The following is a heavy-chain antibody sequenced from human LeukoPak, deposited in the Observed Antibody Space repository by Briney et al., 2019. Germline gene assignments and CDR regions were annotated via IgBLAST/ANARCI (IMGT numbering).Heavy chain of an antibody. CDR3: ARANYYGSGAFGY. D-gene: IGHD3-10*01. CDR1: GYTFTSYG. CDR2: ISAYNGNT. V-gene: IGHV1-18*01. J-gene: IGHJ4*02. Sequence: GASVKVSCKASGYTFTSYGVTWVRQAPGQGLEWMGWISAYNGNTNYAQKLQGRVTMTTDTSTSTAHMELRSLRSDDTAVYYCARANYYGSGAFGYWGQGTLVTVSS.